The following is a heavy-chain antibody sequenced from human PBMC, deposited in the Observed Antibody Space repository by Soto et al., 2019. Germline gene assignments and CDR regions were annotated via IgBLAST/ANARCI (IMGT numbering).Heavy chain of an antibody. J-gene: IGHJ4*02. D-gene: IGHD2-2*02. Sequence: ASVKVSCKASGYTFTSYDINWVRQATGQGLEWMGWMNPNSGNTGHAQKFQGRVTMTRNTSISTAYMELSSLRSEDTAVYYCARDSPGYTTAWDDYWGQGTMVAVSS. CDR2: MNPNSGNT. V-gene: IGHV1-8*01. CDR3: ARDSPGYTTAWDDY. CDR1: GYTFTSYD.